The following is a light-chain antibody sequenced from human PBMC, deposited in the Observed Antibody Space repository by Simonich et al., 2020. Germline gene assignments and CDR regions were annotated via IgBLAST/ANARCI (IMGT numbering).Light chain of an antibody. Sequence: QSALTQPASVSGSPGQSIPISCTGTSSDVGGYNYVSWYQQHPGKAPKLMIYDVSKRPSGVSTRFAGATSGNTASLTISGLQAEDEADYYCSSYTSSSTWVFGGGTKLTVL. CDR3: SSYTSSSTWV. V-gene: IGLV2-14*01. CDR2: DVS. CDR1: SSDVGGYNY. J-gene: IGLJ3*02.